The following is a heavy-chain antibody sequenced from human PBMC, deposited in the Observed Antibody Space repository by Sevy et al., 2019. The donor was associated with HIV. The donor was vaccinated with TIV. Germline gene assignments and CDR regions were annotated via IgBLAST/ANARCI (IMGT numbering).Heavy chain of an antibody. CDR2: IIPIFGTA. J-gene: IGHJ4*02. CDR1: GGTFSSYA. V-gene: IGHV1-69*06. D-gene: IGHD3-16*02. Sequence: ASVTVSCKASGGTFSSYAISWVRQAPGQGLEWMGGIIPIFGTANYAQKFQGRVTITADKSTSTAYMELSSLRSEDTAVYYCAQDKRYYDYVWGSYRYSDYFDYWGQGTLVTVSS. CDR3: AQDKRYYDYVWGSYRYSDYFDY.